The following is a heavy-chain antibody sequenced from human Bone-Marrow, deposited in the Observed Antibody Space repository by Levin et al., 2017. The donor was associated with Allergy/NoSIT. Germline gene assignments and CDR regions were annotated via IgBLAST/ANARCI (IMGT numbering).Heavy chain of an antibody. CDR3: ARNWRSAFDI. Sequence: LSLTCAASGFTFSSYWMSWVRQAPGKGLEWVANTKHDGSEKYYVDSVKGRFTISRDNAKNSVYLQMNSLRVDDTAVYYCARNWRSAFDIWGQGTMVTVSS. D-gene: IGHD2-8*02. J-gene: IGHJ3*02. CDR1: GFTFSSYW. CDR2: TKHDGSEK. V-gene: IGHV3-7*04.